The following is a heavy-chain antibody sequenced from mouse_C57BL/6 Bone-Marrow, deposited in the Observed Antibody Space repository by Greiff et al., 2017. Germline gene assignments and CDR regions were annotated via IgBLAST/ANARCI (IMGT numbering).Heavy chain of an antibody. Sequence: QVQLQQPGAELVMPGASVKLSCKASGYTFTSYWMHWVKQRPGQGLEWIGEIDPSDSYTNYNQKFKGKSTLTVDKTSSTAYMQLSSLTAEDSAVYNCAREYGPVWGTGTTVTVSS. D-gene: IGHD1-2*01. CDR2: IDPSDSYT. CDR3: AREYGPV. J-gene: IGHJ1*03. V-gene: IGHV1-69*01. CDR1: GYTFTSYW.